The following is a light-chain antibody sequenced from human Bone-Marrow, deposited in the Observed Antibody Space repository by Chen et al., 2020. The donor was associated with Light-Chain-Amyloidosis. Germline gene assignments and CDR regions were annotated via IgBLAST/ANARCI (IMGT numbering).Light chain of an antibody. Sequence: QSALTQPASVSGSPGQSITISCTGTSSDVGGDNHVSWYQQHPDKAPKLMIYEVTNRPSWVPDRFSGSKSDNTASLTISGLQTEVEADYYCSSYTMTNTLVIGSGTRVTVL. CDR1: SSDVGGDNH. J-gene: IGLJ1*01. CDR2: EVT. V-gene: IGLV2-14*01. CDR3: SSYTMTNTLV.